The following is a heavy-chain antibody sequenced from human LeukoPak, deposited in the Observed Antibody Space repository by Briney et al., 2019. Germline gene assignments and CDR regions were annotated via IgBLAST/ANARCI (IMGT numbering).Heavy chain of an antibody. D-gene: IGHD4-11*01. V-gene: IGHV3-21*01. CDR1: GFTFSSYS. Sequence: GGSLRLSCAASGFTFSSYSMNWVRQAPGKGLEWVSSISSSSSYIYYADSVKGRFTISRDNAKNSLYLQMNSLRAEDTAVYYCAGQINYGWVYFDHWGQGTLVTVSS. J-gene: IGHJ4*02. CDR3: AGQINYGWVYFDH. CDR2: ISSSSSYI.